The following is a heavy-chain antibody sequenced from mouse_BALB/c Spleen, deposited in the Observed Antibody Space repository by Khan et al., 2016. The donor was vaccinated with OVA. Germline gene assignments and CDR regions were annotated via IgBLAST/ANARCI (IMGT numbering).Heavy chain of an antibody. V-gene: IGHV9-3-1*01. CDR2: INTYTGEP. J-gene: IGHJ1*01. Sequence: QIQLVQSGPELKKPGETVKISCKASGYTFTNYEVNWVRQAPGKGFKGMGWINTYTGEPTYADDFKGGFAFSLETSASPASLQINNLKNEDTATGFSGRGHWYFDVWGAGTTVTVSS. CDR1: GYTFTNYE. CDR3: GRGHWYFDV.